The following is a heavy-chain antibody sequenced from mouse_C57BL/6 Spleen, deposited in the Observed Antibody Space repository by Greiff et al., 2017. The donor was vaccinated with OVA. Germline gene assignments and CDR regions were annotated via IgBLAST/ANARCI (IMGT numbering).Heavy chain of an antibody. CDR3: ARGGGFTFYFDY. V-gene: IGHV5-4*01. D-gene: IGHD5-1*01. Sequence: DVHLVESGGGLVKPGGSLKLSCAASGFTFSSYAMSWVRQTPEKRLEWVATISDGGSYTYYPDNVKGRFTISRDNAKNNLYLQMSHLKSEDTAMYYCARGGGFTFYFDYWGQGTTLTVSS. J-gene: IGHJ2*01. CDR1: GFTFSSYA. CDR2: ISDGGSYT.